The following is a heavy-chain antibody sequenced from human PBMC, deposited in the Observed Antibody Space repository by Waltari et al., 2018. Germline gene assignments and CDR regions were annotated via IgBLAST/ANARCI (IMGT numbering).Heavy chain of an antibody. CDR3: ARERELRFPDY. V-gene: IGHV4-39*07. Sequence: QLQLQESGPGLVKPSETLSLTCPVSGGSISSSSYYWGWIRQPPGKGLEWIGSIYYSGSTYYNPSLKSRVTISVDTSKNQFSLKLSSVTAADTAVYYCARERELRFPDYWGQGTLVTVSS. D-gene: IGHD1-7*01. CDR1: GGSISSSSYY. J-gene: IGHJ4*02. CDR2: IYYSGST.